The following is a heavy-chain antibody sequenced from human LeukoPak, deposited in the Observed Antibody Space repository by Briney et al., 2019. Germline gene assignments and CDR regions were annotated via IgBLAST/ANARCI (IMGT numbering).Heavy chain of an antibody. Sequence: ASVKVSCKASGYTFTGYYMHWVRQAPGQGLEWMGWINPNSGGTNYAQKFQGRVTMTRDTSISTAYVELSRLRSDDTAVYYCARSRVGATTSLDYWGQGTLVTVSS. V-gene: IGHV1-2*02. CDR3: ARSRVGATTSLDY. CDR2: INPNSGGT. J-gene: IGHJ4*02. CDR1: GYTFTGYY. D-gene: IGHD1-26*01.